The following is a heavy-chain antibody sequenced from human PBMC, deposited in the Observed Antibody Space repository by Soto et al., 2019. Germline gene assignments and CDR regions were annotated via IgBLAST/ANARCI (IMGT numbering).Heavy chain of an antibody. CDR2: IYPGDSDT. CDR3: ARGGYSGNSKDPFYI. Sequence: GESLKISCQGSGYTFSTYWIAWVRQLPGKGLEWMGIIYPGDSDTRYSPSFQGQVTISADKSISTAYLQWSSLKASDTAMFYCARGGYSGNSKDPFYIWGPGTMVTVSS. V-gene: IGHV5-51*01. J-gene: IGHJ3*02. CDR1: GYTFSTYW. D-gene: IGHD6-25*01.